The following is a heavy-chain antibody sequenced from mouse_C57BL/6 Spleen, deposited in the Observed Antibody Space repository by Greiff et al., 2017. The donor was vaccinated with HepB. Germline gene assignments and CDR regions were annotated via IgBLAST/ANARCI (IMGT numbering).Heavy chain of an antibody. V-gene: IGHV1-18*01. D-gene: IGHD4-1*01. CDR1: GYTFTDYN. CDR2: INPNNGGT. J-gene: IGHJ3*01. Sequence: EVQGVESGPELVKPGASVKIPCKASGYTFTDYNMDWVKQSHGKSLEWIGDINPNNGGTIYNQKFKGKATLTVDKSSSTAYMELRSLTSEDTAVYYCARRGTGFAYWGQGTLVTVSA. CDR3: ARRGTGFAY.